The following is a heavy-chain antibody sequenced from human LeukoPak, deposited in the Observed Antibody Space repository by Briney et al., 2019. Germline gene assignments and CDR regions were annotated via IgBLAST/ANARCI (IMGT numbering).Heavy chain of an antibody. CDR2: ISAYNGNT. V-gene: IGHV1-18*01. CDR1: GYTFTTYG. CDR3: ARGRYCSSTSCYKVYYYYMDV. Sequence: ASVKVSCKASGYTFTTYGISWVRQAPGQGLEWMGWISAYNGNTNYAQKLQDRVTMTTDTSTSTAYMELRSLRSDDTAVYYCARGRYCSSTSCYKVYYYYMDVWGKGTTVTVFS. D-gene: IGHD2-2*02. J-gene: IGHJ6*03.